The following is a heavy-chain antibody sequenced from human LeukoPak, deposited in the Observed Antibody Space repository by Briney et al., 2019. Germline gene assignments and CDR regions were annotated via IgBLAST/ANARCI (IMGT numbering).Heavy chain of an antibody. CDR2: ISYDGSNK. Sequence: GGSLRLSCAASGFTFSSYGMHWVRQAPGKGLEWVAVISYDGSNKYYADSVKGRFTISRDNSKNTLYLQMNSLRAEDTAVYYCAKGGVVPRFHDYFDYWGQGTLVTVSS. D-gene: IGHD2-15*01. CDR3: AKGGVVPRFHDYFDY. V-gene: IGHV3-30*18. CDR1: GFTFSSYG. J-gene: IGHJ4*02.